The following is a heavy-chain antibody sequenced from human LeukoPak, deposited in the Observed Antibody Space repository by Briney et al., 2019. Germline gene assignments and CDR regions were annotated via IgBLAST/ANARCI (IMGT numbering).Heavy chain of an antibody. J-gene: IGHJ4*02. Sequence: PGGSLRLSCVASGFTFSSYEMNWVRQAPGKGLEWVSSISSGSTYIYYADSVKGRFTISRGNAKNSLSLQMNSLRAEDTAVYYCARDISSWEKGVVDYWGQGTLVTVAS. V-gene: IGHV3-21*03. D-gene: IGHD6-13*01. CDR1: GFTFSSYE. CDR2: ISSGSTYI. CDR3: ARDISSWEKGVVDY.